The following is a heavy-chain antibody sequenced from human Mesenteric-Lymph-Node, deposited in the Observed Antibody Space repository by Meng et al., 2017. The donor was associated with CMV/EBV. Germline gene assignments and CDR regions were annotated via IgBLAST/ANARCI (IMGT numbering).Heavy chain of an antibody. Sequence: GESLKISCAASGFTFSSYAMHWVRQAPGKGLEWVAVISYDGSNKYYADSVKGRFTISRDDSRNMVYLQMNNLRLEDTALYYCARAYGGQRFDYWGQGTLVTVLL. CDR2: ISYDGSNK. D-gene: IGHD4-23*01. V-gene: IGHV3-30*14. CDR1: GFTFSSYA. CDR3: ARAYGGQRFDY. J-gene: IGHJ4*02.